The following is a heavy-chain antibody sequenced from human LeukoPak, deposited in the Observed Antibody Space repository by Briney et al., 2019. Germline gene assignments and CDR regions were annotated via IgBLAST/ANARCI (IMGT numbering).Heavy chain of an antibody. CDR2: IKQDGSEK. CDR1: GFTFSSYW. D-gene: IGHD3-22*01. J-gene: IGHJ4*02. CDR3: ARDSYYYDSSGYYYVY. V-gene: IGHV3-7*01. Sequence: GGSLRLSCAASGFTFSSYWMSWVRQAPGKGLEWVANIKQDGSEKYYVDSVKGRFTISRDNAKNSLYLQMNSLRAEGTAVYYCARDSYYYDSSGYYYVYWGQGTLVTVSS.